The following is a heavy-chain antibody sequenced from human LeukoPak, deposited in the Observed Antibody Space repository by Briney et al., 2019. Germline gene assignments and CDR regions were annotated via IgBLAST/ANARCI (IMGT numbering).Heavy chain of an antibody. Sequence: KPSETLSLTCTVSGGSISSYYWSWIRQPAGKRLEWIGRIYTSGSTNYNPSLKSRVTMSVDTSKNQFSLKLSSVTTADTAVYYCARGLLRPRAFDIWGQGTMVTVSS. J-gene: IGHJ3*02. CDR1: GGSISSYY. CDR2: IYTSGST. CDR3: ARGLLRPRAFDI. D-gene: IGHD3-22*01. V-gene: IGHV4-4*07.